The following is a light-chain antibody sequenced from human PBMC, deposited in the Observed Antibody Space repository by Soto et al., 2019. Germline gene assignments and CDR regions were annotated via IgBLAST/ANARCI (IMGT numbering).Light chain of an antibody. J-gene: IGKJ4*01. Sequence: IVLTPSPGTLSLSPGERATLSCMASQSVTSSYLAWYQQKPGQAPRLLIYGASSRATGIPDRFSGSGSGTDFTLTISRLYHEDFAVYYCQKYVASPLNIGGGTKVDI. CDR3: QKYVASPLN. CDR2: GAS. CDR1: QSVTSSY. V-gene: IGKV3-20*01.